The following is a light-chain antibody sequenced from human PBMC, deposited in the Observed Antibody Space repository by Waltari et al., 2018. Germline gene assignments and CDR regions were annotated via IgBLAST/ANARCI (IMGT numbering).Light chain of an antibody. CDR1: QSISSW. J-gene: IGKJ1*01. CDR3: QQYNDYSGT. V-gene: IGKV1-5*03. Sequence: DIQMTQSPSTLSASVGDRVTITCRASQSISSWSAWYQQKPGKAPKLLIYEASSLESGVPSRFSGGGYGTEFTLTISSLQPDDLATYYCQQYNDYSGTFGRGTKVEIK. CDR2: EAS.